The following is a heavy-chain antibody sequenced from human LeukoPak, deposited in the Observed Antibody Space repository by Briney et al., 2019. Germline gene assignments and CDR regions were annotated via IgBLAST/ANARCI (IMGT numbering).Heavy chain of an antibody. CDR1: GFTFSSYS. CDR3: AKYRYERDSSGRLDY. J-gene: IGHJ4*02. Sequence: GGSQRLSCAASGFTFSSYSMNWVRQAPGEGLEWVSYISSSSSTIYYADSVKGRFTISRDNAKNSLYLQMNSLRAEDTAVYYCAKYRYERDSSGRLDYWGQGTLVAVSS. CDR2: ISSSSSTI. V-gene: IGHV3-48*04. D-gene: IGHD6-19*01.